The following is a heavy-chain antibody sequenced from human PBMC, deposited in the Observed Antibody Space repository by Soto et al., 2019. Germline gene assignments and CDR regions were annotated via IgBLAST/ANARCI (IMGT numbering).Heavy chain of an antibody. Sequence: GASVKVSCKASGYRLTSYGISWVRQVPGQGLEWMGWISGHDGNTKYTQKVQGRVTVTTDTSTSTAYMDLRSLRSDDTAVYYCAREYCSSASCYGPDFWGQGTLVTVSS. V-gene: IGHV1-18*01. D-gene: IGHD2-2*01. CDR3: AREYCSSASCYGPDF. CDR1: GYRLTSYG. CDR2: ISGHDGNT. J-gene: IGHJ4*02.